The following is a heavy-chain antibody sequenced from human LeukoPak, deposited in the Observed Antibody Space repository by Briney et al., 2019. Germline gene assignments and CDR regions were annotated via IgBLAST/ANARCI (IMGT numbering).Heavy chain of an antibody. CDR1: GFTFSRYW. Sequence: GGSLRLSCAASGFTFSRYWMSWVRQAPGKGLEWVSCISPSSSTIYYVDSVKGRFTISRDNSENTLYLHMNSLRAEDTAVYYCANVPSRSSWYWFDPWGQGTLVTVSS. CDR3: ANVPSRSSWYWFDP. CDR2: ISPSSSTI. J-gene: IGHJ5*02. V-gene: IGHV3-23*01. D-gene: IGHD6-13*01.